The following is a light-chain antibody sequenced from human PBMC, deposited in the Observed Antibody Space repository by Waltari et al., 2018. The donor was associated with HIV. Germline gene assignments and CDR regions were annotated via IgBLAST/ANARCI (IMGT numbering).Light chain of an antibody. Sequence: QSVLIQPPSASGTPGQRVTISCSGRTSNIAANSVTWYQQLPGAAPRLLIYNSNQRPSGVPDRFSGPKSGTSASLAISGLQSEDEAHYYCAAWDDNLNALFGGGTKLIVL. CDR2: NSN. CDR3: AAWDDNLNAL. CDR1: TSNIAANS. V-gene: IGLV1-44*01. J-gene: IGLJ2*01.